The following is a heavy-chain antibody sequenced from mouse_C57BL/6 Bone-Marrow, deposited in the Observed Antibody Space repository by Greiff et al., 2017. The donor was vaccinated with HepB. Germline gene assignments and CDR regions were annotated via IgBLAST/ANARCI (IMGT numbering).Heavy chain of an antibody. D-gene: IGHD1-1*01. V-gene: IGHV5-9-1*02. J-gene: IGHJ1*03. CDR2: ISSGGDYI. CDR3: TRGDYYGSSYVYFDV. Sequence: EVMLVESGEGLVKPGGSLKLSCAASGFTFSSYAMSWVRQTPEKRLEWVAYISSGGDYIYYADTVKGRFTISRDNARNTLYLQMSRLKSEDTAMYYCTRGDYYGSSYVYFDVWGTGTTVTVSS. CDR1: GFTFSSYA.